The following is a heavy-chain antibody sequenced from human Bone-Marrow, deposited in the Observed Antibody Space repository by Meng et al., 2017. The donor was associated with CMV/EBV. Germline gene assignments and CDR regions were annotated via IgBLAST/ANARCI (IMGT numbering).Heavy chain of an antibody. CDR1: GYTFTNYG. J-gene: IGHJ5*02. CDR3: ARDGVPAARGSTRFRFDP. D-gene: IGHD2-2*01. Sequence: ASVKVSCKTSGYTFTNYGITWVRQAPGQGLEWMGWISGYNGDTKSAQKVQDRVTMTTDTSTSTAYMELRSLRSDDTAVYYCARDGVPAARGSTRFRFDPWGQGTLVTVSS. CDR2: ISGYNGDT. V-gene: IGHV1-18*01.